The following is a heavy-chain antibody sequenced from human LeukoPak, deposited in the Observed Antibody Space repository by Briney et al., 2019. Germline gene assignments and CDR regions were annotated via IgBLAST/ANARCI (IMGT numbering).Heavy chain of an antibody. V-gene: IGHV4-59*12. CDR1: GGSISGYY. Sequence: SETLSLTCTVSGGSISGYYWSWVRQPPGERLEWIGYIYYSGGTNYNPPLKSRVTISVDTSKNQFSLKLSSVTAADTAVYYCARENDRYGRIDYWGQGTQVTVSS. J-gene: IGHJ4*02. D-gene: IGHD5-18*01. CDR2: IYYSGGT. CDR3: ARENDRYGRIDY.